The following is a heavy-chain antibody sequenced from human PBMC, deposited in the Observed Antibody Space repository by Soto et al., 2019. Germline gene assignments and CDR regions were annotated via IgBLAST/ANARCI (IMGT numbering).Heavy chain of an antibody. V-gene: IGHV3-53*01. J-gene: IGHJ4*02. CDR1: GFTVSSNY. D-gene: IGHD3-22*01. CDR2: IYSGGST. CDR3: ARAHYYDSSGYYYSY. Sequence: LRLSCAASGFTVSSNYMSWVRQAPGKGLEWVSVIYSGGSTYYADSVKGRFTISRDNSKNTLYLQMNSLRAEDTAVYYCARAHYYDSSGYYYSYWGQGTLVTVSS.